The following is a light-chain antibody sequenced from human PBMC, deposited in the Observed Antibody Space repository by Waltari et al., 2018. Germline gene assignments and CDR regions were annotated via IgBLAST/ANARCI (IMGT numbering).Light chain of an antibody. V-gene: IGLV2-23*01. J-gene: IGLJ2*01. Sequence: QSALTQPASVSGSPGQSITISCTGSTSDVGGYNLVSWYRQFPTKAPQLIIYEGTRRPSGVSSRFSASKSGNTASLTIAGLQAEDDALDFCSSYARSDNSVLFGGGTQLSVL. CDR2: EGT. CDR1: TSDVGGYNL. CDR3: SSYARSDNSVL.